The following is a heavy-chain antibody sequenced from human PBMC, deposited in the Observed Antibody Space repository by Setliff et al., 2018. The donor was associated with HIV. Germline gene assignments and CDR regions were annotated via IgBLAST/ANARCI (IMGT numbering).Heavy chain of an antibody. J-gene: IGHJ4*02. V-gene: IGHV4-39*07. CDR3: ARDWNGILAPGQGFDS. D-gene: IGHD1-1*01. CDR1: GGSIKSSSDY. CDR2: IYFTGSS. Sequence: SETLSLTCTVSGGSIKSSSDYWGWIRQPPGKGLELIGTIYFTGSSDNNPSLKSRITLSVDTSKHQFSLKLISVTAADTAVYYCARDWNGILAPGQGFDSWGQGTLVTVSS.